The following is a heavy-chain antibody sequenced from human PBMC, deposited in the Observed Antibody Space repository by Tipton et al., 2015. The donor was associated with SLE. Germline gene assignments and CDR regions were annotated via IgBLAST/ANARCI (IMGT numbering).Heavy chain of an antibody. CDR2: IWYDGSNK. V-gene: IGHV3-30*18. D-gene: IGHD3-22*01. CDR3: AKAGGYYDSSGYTPYYYGMDV. Sequence: RSLRLSCAASGFTFSSYGMHWVRQAPGKGLEWVAVIWYDGSNKYYADSVKGRFTISRDNSKNTLYLQMNSLRAEDTAVYYCAKAGGYYDSSGYTPYYYGMDVWGQGTTVTVSS. CDR1: GFTFSSYG. J-gene: IGHJ6*02.